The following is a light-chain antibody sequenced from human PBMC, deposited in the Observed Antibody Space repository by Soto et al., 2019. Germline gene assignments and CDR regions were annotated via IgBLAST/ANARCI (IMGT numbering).Light chain of an antibody. CDR2: DAS. CDR1: HTVSSNY. V-gene: IGKV3D-20*01. Sequence: EIVLTQSPATLSLSPGEGATLSCGASHTVSSNYLAWYQQKPSLAPRLLIYDASSRATGIPDRFSGSGSGTDITLTISRLEPEDFAVYYWQQYGSSPLTCGQGTRLEIK. J-gene: IGKJ5*01. CDR3: QQYGSSPLT.